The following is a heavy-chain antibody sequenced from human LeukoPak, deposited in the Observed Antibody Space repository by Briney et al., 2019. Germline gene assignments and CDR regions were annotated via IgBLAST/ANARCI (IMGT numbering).Heavy chain of an antibody. CDR3: AGYCSSTSCSNYYYGMDV. CDR1: GYTFISYD. CDR2: MNPNSGNT. D-gene: IGHD2-2*01. Sequence: ASVKVSCKASGYTFISYDINWVRQATAQGLEWMGWMNPNSGNTGYAQKFQGRVTMTRNTSISTAYMELSSLRSEDTAVYYCAGYCSSTSCSNYYYGMDVWGQGTTVTVSS. J-gene: IGHJ6*02. V-gene: IGHV1-8*01.